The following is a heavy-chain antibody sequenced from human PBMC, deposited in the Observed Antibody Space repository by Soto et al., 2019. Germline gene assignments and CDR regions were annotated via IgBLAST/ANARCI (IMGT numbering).Heavy chain of an antibody. Sequence: QITLKESGPTRVKPTQTLALTCTFSGFSLTTSGVGVGWIRKTPGKALEWLAVIYWDDDKRYNPSLKNRLTITKDTSKNQVVLIMADMDPVDTGTYFCARRGYMYGNWDHGYFDYWGQGTLVTVSS. CDR3: ARRGYMYGNWDHGYFDY. CDR2: IYWDDDK. J-gene: IGHJ4*02. CDR1: GFSLTTSGVG. V-gene: IGHV2-5*02. D-gene: IGHD7-27*01.